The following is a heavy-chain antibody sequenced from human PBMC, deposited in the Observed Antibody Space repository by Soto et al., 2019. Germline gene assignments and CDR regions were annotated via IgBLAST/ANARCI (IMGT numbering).Heavy chain of an antibody. J-gene: IGHJ4*02. CDR1: GGPINSGEYY. Sequence: QVQLQESGPGLVKPSQTLSLTCTVSGGPINSGEYYWSWIRQPPGKGLEWLGYIYYSGSTYYNPSLKSRVSISMDKSKSQFSLNLTSVTAADTAVYYCARDTRYNWNDFDYWGQGILVAVSS. CDR2: IYYSGST. D-gene: IGHD1-20*01. CDR3: ARDTRYNWNDFDY. V-gene: IGHV4-30-4*01.